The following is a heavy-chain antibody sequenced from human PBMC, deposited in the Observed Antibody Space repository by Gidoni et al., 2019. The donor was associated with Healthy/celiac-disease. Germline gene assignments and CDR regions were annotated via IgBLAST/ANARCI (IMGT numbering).Heavy chain of an antibody. CDR1: GLPFSSYG. J-gene: IGHJ3*02. V-gene: IGHV3-30*18. CDR2: ISYDGSNK. D-gene: IGHD3-16*01. CDR3: AKDLRWSVARGAFDI. Sequence: QVQLVESGGGVVQPGRSLRLSCAASGLPFSSYGMHWVRQAPGKGLEWVAVISYDGSNKYYADSVKGRFTISRDNSKNTLCLQMNSLRAEDTAVYYCAKDLRWSVARGAFDIWGQGTMVTVSS.